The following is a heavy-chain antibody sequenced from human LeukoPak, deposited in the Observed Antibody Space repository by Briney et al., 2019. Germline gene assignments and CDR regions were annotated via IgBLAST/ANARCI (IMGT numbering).Heavy chain of an antibody. D-gene: IGHD3-22*01. CDR2: ISSSSTLI. V-gene: IGHV3-21*01. CDR3: ASGYYYDSSGFQAHAFDI. Sequence: PGGSLRLSCAASGFTFNSYFMNWVRQAPGKGLEWVSSISSSSTLIYYADSMKGRFTISRDHAQNSLYLHMNRLRAEDTAVYYCASGYYYDSSGFQAHAFDIWGQGTMVTVSS. J-gene: IGHJ3*02. CDR1: GFTFNSYF.